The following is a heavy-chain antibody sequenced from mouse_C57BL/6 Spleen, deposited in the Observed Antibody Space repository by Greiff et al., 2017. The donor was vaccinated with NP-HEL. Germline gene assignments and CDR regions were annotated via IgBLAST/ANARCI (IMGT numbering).Heavy chain of an antibody. Sequence: VQLQQSGAELVRPGASVTLSCKASGYTFTDYEMHWVKQTPVHGLEWIGAIDPETGGTAYNQKFKGKAILTADKSSRTAYMALRSLTSEDSAVYYCTRFITTVVAGDYWGQGTTLTVSS. CDR1: GYTFTDYE. D-gene: IGHD1-1*01. V-gene: IGHV1-15*01. CDR2: IDPETGGT. CDR3: TRFITTVVAGDY. J-gene: IGHJ2*01.